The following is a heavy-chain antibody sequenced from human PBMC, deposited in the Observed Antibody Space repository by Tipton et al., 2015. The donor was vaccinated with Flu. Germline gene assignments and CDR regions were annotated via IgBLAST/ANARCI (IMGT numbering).Heavy chain of an antibody. Sequence: TLSLICTVSGGSISSYYWNWIRQPAGKRLEWIGRIYTSGNTNYNPSLKSRVTMSVDTSKNQFSLKLSSVTAADTAVYYCARAHLDPTMVRVNTCFNYIDVWGKGTTVTVAS. CDR1: GGSISSYY. CDR3: ARAHLDPTMVRVNTCFNYIDV. J-gene: IGHJ6*03. V-gene: IGHV4-4*07. CDR2: IYTSGNT. D-gene: IGHD3-10*01.